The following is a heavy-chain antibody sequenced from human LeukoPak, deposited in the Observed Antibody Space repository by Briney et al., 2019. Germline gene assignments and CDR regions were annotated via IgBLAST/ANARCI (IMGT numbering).Heavy chain of an antibody. D-gene: IGHD3-22*01. J-gene: IGHJ3*02. CDR3: ASLLYYYDSSGYYMGESSFDI. CDR1: GGSISSYY. Sequence: PSETLSLTCTVSGGSISSYYWSWIRQPPGKGLEWIGYIYYSGSTNYNPSLKSRVTISVDTSKNQFSLKLSSVTAADTAVYYCASLLYYYDSSGYYMGESSFDIWGQGTMVTVSS. CDR2: IYYSGST. V-gene: IGHV4-59*01.